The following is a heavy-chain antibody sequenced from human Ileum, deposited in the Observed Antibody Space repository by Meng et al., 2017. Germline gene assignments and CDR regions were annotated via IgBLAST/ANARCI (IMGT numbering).Heavy chain of an antibody. Sequence: QVQLVQSGTEEKKVGASAKVSCTACGHTFRNYPLHWVRQAPGQRPEWIGWINAGNSNIKISQKFQGRITITSDTSATAYMELSSLRSEDTAVYFCARENDNWNYFDYWGQGSLVTVS. D-gene: IGHD1-1*01. CDR1: GHTFRNYP. CDR2: INAGNSNI. J-gene: IGHJ4*02. V-gene: IGHV1-3*05. CDR3: ARENDNWNYFDY.